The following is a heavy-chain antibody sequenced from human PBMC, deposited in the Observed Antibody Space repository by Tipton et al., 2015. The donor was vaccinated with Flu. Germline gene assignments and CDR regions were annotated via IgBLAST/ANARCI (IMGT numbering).Heavy chain of an antibody. D-gene: IGHD3-22*01. CDR3: AREPTYYYDSSHNAFDY. J-gene: IGHJ4*02. V-gene: IGHV1-2*02. CDR2: INPNSGGT. Sequence: QLVQSGAEVKKPGASVKVSCKASGYTFTGYYMHWVRQAPGQGLEWMGWINPNSGGTNYAQKFQGRVTMTRDTSISTAYMELSRLRSDDTAVYYCAREPTYYYDSSHNAFDYWGQGTLVTVSS. CDR1: GYTFTGYY.